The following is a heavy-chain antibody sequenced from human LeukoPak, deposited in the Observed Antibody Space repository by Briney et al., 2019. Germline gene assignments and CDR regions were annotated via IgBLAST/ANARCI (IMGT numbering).Heavy chain of an antibody. D-gene: IGHD5-24*01. Sequence: SETLSLTCTVSGGSISSSSSYWGWIRQPPGKGLEWIGSIYYSGSTYYNPSLKSRVTISVDTSKNQFSLKLSSVTAADTAVHYCARIGRWLQLGLGYFDYWGQGTLVTVSS. J-gene: IGHJ4*02. CDR1: GGSISSSSSY. CDR3: ARIGRWLQLGLGYFDY. V-gene: IGHV4-39*01. CDR2: IYYSGST.